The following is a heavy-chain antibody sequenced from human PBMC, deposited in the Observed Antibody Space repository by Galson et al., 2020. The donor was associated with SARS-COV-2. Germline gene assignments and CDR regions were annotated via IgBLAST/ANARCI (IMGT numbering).Heavy chain of an antibody. CDR2: MYYTGSS. CDR1: GGTISSGDYY. Sequence: SETLSLTCTVSGGTISSGDYYCSWVRQTPGTGLEWIGYMYYTGSSYYNPSLKRRGTISLDTSKNQFSLRLSSVTAADTAVYFCASGRESSGRFDYWGQGILVTVSS. J-gene: IGHJ4*02. V-gene: IGHV4-30-4*01. CDR3: ASGRESSGRFDY.